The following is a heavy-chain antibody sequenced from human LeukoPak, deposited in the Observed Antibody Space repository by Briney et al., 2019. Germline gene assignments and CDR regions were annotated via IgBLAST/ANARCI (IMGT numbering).Heavy chain of an antibody. V-gene: IGHV1-8*01. CDR1: GYTFTSYD. CDR3: ARDAPGIKVRVNAFDI. Sequence: ASVKVSCKASGYTFTSYDINLVRQATGQGLEWMGWMNPNSGNTGYAQKFQGRVTMTRNTSISTAYMELSSLRSEDTAVYYCARDAPGIKVRVNAFDIWGQGTMVTVSS. D-gene: IGHD1-14*01. CDR2: MNPNSGNT. J-gene: IGHJ3*02.